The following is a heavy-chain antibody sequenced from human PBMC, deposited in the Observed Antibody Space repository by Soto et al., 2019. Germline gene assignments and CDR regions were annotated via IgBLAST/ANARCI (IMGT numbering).Heavy chain of an antibody. CDR3: AKCMQAYWNYDAHHI. CDR1: GFTFSSYS. D-gene: IGHD1-7*01. Sequence: GGSLRLSCAASGFTFSSYSMTWVRQVPGKGLEWVAHITATGGTTYYADSVKGRFTISRDTSRNTLYLQMNSLRAEDTALYYCAKCMQAYWNYDAHHISGQGTMVTV. V-gene: IGHV3-23*01. J-gene: IGHJ3*02. CDR2: ITATGGTT.